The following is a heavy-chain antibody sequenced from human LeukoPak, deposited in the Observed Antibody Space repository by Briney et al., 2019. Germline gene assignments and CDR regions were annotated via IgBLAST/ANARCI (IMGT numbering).Heavy chain of an antibody. J-gene: IGHJ4*02. D-gene: IGHD1-26*01. V-gene: IGHV1-69*13. CDR3: TRSSKVVSRTFDY. CDR1: GGTFSSYA. CDR2: ITPIFGTP. Sequence: SVKVSCKASGGTFSSYAISWVRQAPGQGLELVGAITPIFGTPHYVEKFQGRVTISADESTITAFMELSSLTSDDTAIYYCTRSSKVVSRTFDYWGQGTLVTVSS.